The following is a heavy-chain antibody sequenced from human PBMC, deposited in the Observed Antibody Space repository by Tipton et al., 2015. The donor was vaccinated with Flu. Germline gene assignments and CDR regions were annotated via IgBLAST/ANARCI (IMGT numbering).Heavy chain of an antibody. V-gene: IGHV4-34*01. CDR2: INHSGST. CDR1: GGSFSGYY. J-gene: IGHJ6*02. CDR3: ARQGVATVTTDYYYYYGMDV. D-gene: IGHD4-11*01. Sequence: TLSLTCAVHGGSFSGYYWSWIRQTPGKGLEWIGEINHSGSTNYNPSLKSRVTVSVDTSKNQFSLKLTSVTAADTAVYYCARQGVATVTTDYYYYYGMDVWGQGTTVTVSS.